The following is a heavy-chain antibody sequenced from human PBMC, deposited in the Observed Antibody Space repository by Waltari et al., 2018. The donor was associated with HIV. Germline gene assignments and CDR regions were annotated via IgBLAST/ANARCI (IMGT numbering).Heavy chain of an antibody. Sequence: EEQLVESGGGLVQPGGSLRLSWAASGFTFSRDAVTWVRQAPGKGLEWIAYISSESTNIQYADSVKGRFTVSRDNAEESLYLEMNSLRDEDTAVYYCARDTLNFYFGLDVWGQGTTVTVSS. CDR1: GFTFSRDA. CDR2: ISSESTNI. D-gene: IGHD2-15*01. CDR3: ARDTLNFYFGLDV. J-gene: IGHJ6*02. V-gene: IGHV3-48*02.